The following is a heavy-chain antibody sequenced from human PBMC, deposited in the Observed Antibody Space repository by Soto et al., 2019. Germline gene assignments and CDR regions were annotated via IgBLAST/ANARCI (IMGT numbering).Heavy chain of an antibody. Sequence: QVELQESGPGLVGPSQTLSLPCTVSGVSISRPNHNWSWIRQYPGTGLEWIGLIQYSGTTYYNPSLKSRVAISVDTYSTDFSRRPSSLTAADTAVYYCTTVGDASKTGYWGQGTLVTVSS. V-gene: IGHV4-31*03. D-gene: IGHD1-1*01. CDR1: GVSISRPNHN. CDR3: TTVGDASKTGY. CDR2: IQYSGTT. J-gene: IGHJ4*02.